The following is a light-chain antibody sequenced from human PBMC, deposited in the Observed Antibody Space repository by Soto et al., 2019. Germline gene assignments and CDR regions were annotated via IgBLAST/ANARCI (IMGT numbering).Light chain of an antibody. V-gene: IGLV2-14*03. CDR1: SGDVGGYNY. Sequence: QSVLTQPASVSGSPGQSITISCTGTSGDVGGYNYVTWYQHHPGKAPKLMIHDVSIRPSGISFRFSGSKSGTTAYLTISGLQPEDEAEYYCCSYASGTSYVFGTGTKVTVL. CDR3: CSYASGTSYV. J-gene: IGLJ1*01. CDR2: DVS.